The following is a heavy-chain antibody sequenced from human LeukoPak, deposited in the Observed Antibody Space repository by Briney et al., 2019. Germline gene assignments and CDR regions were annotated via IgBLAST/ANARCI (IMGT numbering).Heavy chain of an antibody. CDR1: GFTFSSYG. CDR2: IRYDGSNK. CDR3: AKDTPYDYVWGSYRYTGY. V-gene: IGHV3-30*02. Sequence: GGSPRLSCAASGFTFSSYGMHWVRQAPGKGLEWVAFIRYDGSNKYYADSVKGRFTISRDNSKNTLYLQMNSLRAEDTAVYYCAKDTPYDYVWGSYRYTGYWGQGTLVTVSS. D-gene: IGHD3-16*02. J-gene: IGHJ4*02.